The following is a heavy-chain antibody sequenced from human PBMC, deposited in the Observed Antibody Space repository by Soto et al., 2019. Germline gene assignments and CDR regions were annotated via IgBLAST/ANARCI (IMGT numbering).Heavy chain of an antibody. D-gene: IGHD6-13*01. Sequence: DLEWIGYIYYSGSTYYNPSLKSRVTISVDTSKNQFSLKLSSVTAADTAVYYCARDLARSSSGGYWGQGTLVTVSS. CDR3: ARDLARSSSGGY. CDR2: IYYSGST. J-gene: IGHJ4*02. V-gene: IGHV4-31*02.